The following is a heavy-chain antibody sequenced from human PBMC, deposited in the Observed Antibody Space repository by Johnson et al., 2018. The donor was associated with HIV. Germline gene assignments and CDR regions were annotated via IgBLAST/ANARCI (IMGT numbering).Heavy chain of an antibody. CDR2: IYSGGRT. V-gene: IGHV3-66*02. D-gene: IGHD6-19*01. CDR1: GFSVSSDY. Sequence: VLLVESGGGLVQPGGSLRPSCVASGFSVSSDYMSWVRQSPGKGLEWVSLIYSGGRTYYADSVKGRFTISRDNSKNTLYLQMNSLRAEDTAIYYCATFGYRTGWIVTDDGFDVWGQGTLVTVSS. J-gene: IGHJ3*01. CDR3: ATFGYRTGWIVTDDGFDV.